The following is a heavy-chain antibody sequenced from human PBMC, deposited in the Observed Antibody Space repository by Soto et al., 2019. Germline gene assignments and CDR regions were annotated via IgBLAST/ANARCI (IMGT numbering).Heavy chain of an antibody. V-gene: IGHV4-39*01. Sequence: PSETLSLTCTVSGGSISSSSYCWGWIRQPPGKGLECIGSIYYSGSTYYNPSLKSRVTISVDTSKNQFSLKLSSVTAADTAVYYCDENLDDLGIFDYWGQGTLVTVSS. D-gene: IGHD3-16*01. CDR3: DENLDDLGIFDY. CDR2: IYYSGST. CDR1: GGSISSSSYC. J-gene: IGHJ4*02.